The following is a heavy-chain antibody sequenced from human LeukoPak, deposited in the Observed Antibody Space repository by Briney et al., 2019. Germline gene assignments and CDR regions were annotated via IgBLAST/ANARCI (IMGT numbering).Heavy chain of an antibody. V-gene: IGHV3-30*02. J-gene: IGHJ6*03. D-gene: IGHD3-3*01. CDR1: GFTFSSYG. CDR2: IRYDGNNK. CDR3: ASANPILLDYYYYYYMDV. Sequence: GGSLRLSCVASGFTFSSYGMHWVRQAPGKGLEWVAFIRYDGNNKYYADSVKGRFTISRDNSKNSLYLQMNSLRAEDTAVYYCASANPILLDYYYYYYMDVWGKGTTVTVSS.